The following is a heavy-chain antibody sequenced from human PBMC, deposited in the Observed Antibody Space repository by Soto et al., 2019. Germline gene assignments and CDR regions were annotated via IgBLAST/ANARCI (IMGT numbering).Heavy chain of an antibody. CDR1: GGSFSGYY. CDR3: ARTSDSSIGYYYYGMDV. V-gene: IGHV4-34*01. J-gene: IGHJ6*02. D-gene: IGHD3-22*01. Sequence: SETLSLTCAVYGGSFSGYYWSWIRQPPGKGLEWIGEINHSGSTNYNPSLKSRVTISVDTSKDQFSLKLSSVTAADTAVYYCARTSDSSIGYYYYGMDVWGQGTTVTVSS. CDR2: INHSGST.